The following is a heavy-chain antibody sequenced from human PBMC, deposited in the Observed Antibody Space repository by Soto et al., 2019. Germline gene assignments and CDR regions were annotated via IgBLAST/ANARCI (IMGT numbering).Heavy chain of an antibody. J-gene: IGHJ6*02. V-gene: IGHV5-10-1*01. D-gene: IGHD1-7*01. CDR3: ARVDWKYDLPRFGMDV. Sequence: PGESLKISCKGSGDSFSSYWINWVRQMPGKGLEWMGRIDPSDSHTDYSPSFQGHVTISADKSINTAYLQWSSLRASDTAIYYCARVDWKYDLPRFGMDVWGPGTKVTVYS. CDR1: GDSFSSYW. CDR2: IDPSDSHT.